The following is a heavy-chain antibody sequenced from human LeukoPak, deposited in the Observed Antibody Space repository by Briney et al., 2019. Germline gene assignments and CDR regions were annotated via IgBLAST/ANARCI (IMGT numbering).Heavy chain of an antibody. Sequence: PSETLSLTCAVSGVAISRGGYAWNWIRQPPGKGLEWIAYIYHSGSTYYNPSLKSRVTISVDTSKNQFSLKLSSVTAADTAVYYCAGPTIAARPHWGQGTLVTVSS. CDR1: GVAISRGGYA. CDR3: AGPTIAARPH. J-gene: IGHJ4*02. V-gene: IGHV4-30-2*01. CDR2: IYHSGST. D-gene: IGHD6-6*01.